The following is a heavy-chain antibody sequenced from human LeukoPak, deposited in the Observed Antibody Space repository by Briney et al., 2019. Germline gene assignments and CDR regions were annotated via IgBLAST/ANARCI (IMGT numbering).Heavy chain of an antibody. D-gene: IGHD2-15*01. CDR3: ARDHHVVAAGGQLRYFDY. CDR2: IIPILGIA. J-gene: IGHJ4*02. Sequence: VASVKVSCKASGGTFSSYAISWVRQAPGQGLEWMGRIIPILGIANYPQKFQGRVTITADKSTSTAYMELSSLRSEDTAVYYCARDHHVVAAGGQLRYFDYWGQGTLVTVSS. V-gene: IGHV1-69*04. CDR1: GGTFSSYA.